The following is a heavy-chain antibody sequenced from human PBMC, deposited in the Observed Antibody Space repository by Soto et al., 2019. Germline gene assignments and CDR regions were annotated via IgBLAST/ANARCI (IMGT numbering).Heavy chain of an antibody. CDR2: SSGSGSST. J-gene: IGHJ6*02. D-gene: IGHD3-22*01. CDR3: AKVFQDGSSGYSVGDYYYYGMDV. V-gene: IGHV3-23*01. CDR1: GFTFRKYA. Sequence: PGGSLRLCCAASGFTFRKYAMSLVRQAPGKGLEWGSASSGSGSSTYDADSVKGRFTISRDNSKNTLYLQMNILRVEDTAVYYCAKVFQDGSSGYSVGDYYYYGMDVWGQATTATVSS.